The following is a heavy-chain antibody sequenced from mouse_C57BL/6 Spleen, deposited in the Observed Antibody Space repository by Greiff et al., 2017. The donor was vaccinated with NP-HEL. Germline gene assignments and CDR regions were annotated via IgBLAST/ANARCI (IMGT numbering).Heavy chain of an antibody. J-gene: IGHJ4*01. CDR3: TRERIYYAMDY. CDR1: GFTFSSYA. CDR2: ISSGGDYI. V-gene: IGHV5-9-1*02. Sequence: EVQLQQSGEGLVKPGGSLKLSCAASGFTFSSYAMSWVRQTPEKRLEWVAYISSGGDYIYYADTVKGRFTISRDNARNTLYLQMSSLKAEDTAMYYCTRERIYYAMDYWGQGTSVTVSS.